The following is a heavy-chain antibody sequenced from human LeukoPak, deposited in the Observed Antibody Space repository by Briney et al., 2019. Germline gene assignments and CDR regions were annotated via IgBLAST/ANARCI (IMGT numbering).Heavy chain of an antibody. V-gene: IGHV1-46*01. D-gene: IGHD5/OR15-5a*01. CDR3: ARGSTFRGPFDY. CDR2: INPSGGST. Sequence: ASVKVSCKASGYTFTSYDINWVRQATGQGLEWMGIINPSGGSTSYAQKFQGRVTMTRDMSTSTVYMELSSLRSEDTAVYYCARGSTFRGPFDYWGQGTLVTVSS. J-gene: IGHJ4*02. CDR1: GYTFTSYD.